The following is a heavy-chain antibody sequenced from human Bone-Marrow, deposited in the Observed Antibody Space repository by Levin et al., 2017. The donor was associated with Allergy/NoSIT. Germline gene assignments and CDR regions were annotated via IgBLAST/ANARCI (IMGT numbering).Heavy chain of an antibody. J-gene: IGHJ4*02. CDR3: ARARVGCNGAGCYSDFDD. Sequence: ASVKVSCKTSGYTFTNYAIHWVRQAPGQGLEWMGWINAGNGDTKYSQKFQGRVTITRDTSATTAYLELSRLTSEDTAMYYCARARVGCNGAGCYSDFDDWGQETLVTVSS. CDR2: INAGNGDT. V-gene: IGHV1-3*01. D-gene: IGHD2-15*01. CDR1: GYTFTNYA.